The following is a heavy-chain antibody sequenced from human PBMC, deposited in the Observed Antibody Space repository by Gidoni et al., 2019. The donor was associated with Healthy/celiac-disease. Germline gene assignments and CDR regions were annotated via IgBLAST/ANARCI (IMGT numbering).Heavy chain of an antibody. D-gene: IGHD7-27*01. CDR1: GGTFRSYA. CDR2: IIPIFGTA. J-gene: IGHJ6*02. V-gene: IGHV1-69*01. CDR3: ARTPQLGINSYGMDV. Sequence: QVQLVQSGAEVKKPGSSVKVSCKASGGTFRSYAISWVRQAPGKGLEWMGGIIPIFGTANYAQKFQGRVTITADESTSTAYMELSSLRSEDTAVYYCARTPQLGINSYGMDVWGQGTTVTVSS.